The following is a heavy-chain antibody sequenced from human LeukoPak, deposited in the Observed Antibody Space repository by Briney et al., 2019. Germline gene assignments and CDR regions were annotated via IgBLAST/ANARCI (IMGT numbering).Heavy chain of an antibody. CDR3: TTVTMVRDYDY. J-gene: IGHJ4*02. Sequence: GGSLRLSCAASGFIFSSYGMHWVRQAPGKGLEWVGLIKSKTNGETRDYAAPVKGRFTISRDDSKNMLYLEMSNLKIEDTAVYYCTTVTMVRDYDYWGQGTLVTVSA. D-gene: IGHD3-10*01. V-gene: IGHV3-15*01. CDR1: GFIFSSYG. CDR2: IKSKTNGETR.